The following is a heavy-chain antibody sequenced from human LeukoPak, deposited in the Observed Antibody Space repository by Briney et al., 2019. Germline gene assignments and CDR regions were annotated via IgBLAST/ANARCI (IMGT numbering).Heavy chain of an antibody. CDR3: ARVCGDCYPYYSDY. CDR1: GYTFTGYY. D-gene: IGHD2-21*01. CDR2: INPNNGGT. V-gene: IGHV1-2*02. Sequence: ASVKVSCKASGYTFTGYYMHWVRQAPGQGLEWMGWINPNNGGTNYAQKFQGRVTMTRDTSISTAYMELSRLRSDDTAVYYCARVCGDCYPYYSDYWGQGTLVTVSS. J-gene: IGHJ4*02.